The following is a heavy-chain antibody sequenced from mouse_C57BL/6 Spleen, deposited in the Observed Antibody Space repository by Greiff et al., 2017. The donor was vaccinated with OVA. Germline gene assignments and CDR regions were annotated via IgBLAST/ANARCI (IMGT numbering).Heavy chain of an antibody. D-gene: IGHD1-1*01. CDR2: INPNNGGT. J-gene: IGHJ2*01. Sequence: EVQLQQSGPELVKPGASVTISCKASGYTFTDYYMNWVQQSHGKSLEWIGDINPNNGGTSYNQKFKGKATLTVDKSSSTAYMELRSLTSEDSAVYYCARVHYDPYFDYWGQGTTLTVSS. CDR1: GYTFTDYY. CDR3: ARVHYDPYFDY. V-gene: IGHV1-26*01.